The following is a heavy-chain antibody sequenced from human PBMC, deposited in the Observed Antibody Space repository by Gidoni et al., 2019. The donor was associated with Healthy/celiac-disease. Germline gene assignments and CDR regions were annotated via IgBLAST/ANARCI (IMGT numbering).Heavy chain of an antibody. V-gene: IGHV3-11*05. D-gene: IGHD6-13*01. CDR1: GFTFSDYY. Sequence: QVQLVESGGGLVKPGGSLRLSCAVSGFTFSDYYMCWIRQAPGKGLKWVSYISSSSSYTNYADSVKGRFTISRDNAKNSLYLQMNSLRAEDTAVYYCARAREQQLASYYFDYWGQGTLVTVSS. CDR2: ISSSSSYT. CDR3: ARAREQQLASYYFDY. J-gene: IGHJ4*02.